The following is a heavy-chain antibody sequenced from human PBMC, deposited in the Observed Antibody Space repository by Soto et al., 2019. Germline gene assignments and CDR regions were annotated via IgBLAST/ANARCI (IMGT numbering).Heavy chain of an antibody. CDR2: IQHTGNT. CDR1: GASIRSYH. J-gene: IGHJ5*02. V-gene: IGHV4-4*07. D-gene: IGHD3-16*01. Sequence: SETLSLTCAVSGASIRSYHWSFLRQPAGKGLEWIGRIQHTGNTNYNPSLKSRVTMSADTSKNQISLKMTSVTAADTAVHFCAKDVTSRRWFDPWGQGVRVTVSS. CDR3: AKDVTSRRWFDP.